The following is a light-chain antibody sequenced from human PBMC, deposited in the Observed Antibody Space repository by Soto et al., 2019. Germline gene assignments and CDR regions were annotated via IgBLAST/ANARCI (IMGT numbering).Light chain of an antibody. CDR3: QQYGRSPWT. CDR2: DAS. J-gene: IGKJ1*01. Sequence: ESVLTQSPGTLSLSPGDRATLSCRANQSVSSSYLAWYQQKHGQAPRLLIYDASSRATGIPDRFSGSGSGTDFTLIISRLEPEDFAVYYCQQYGRSPWTFGQGTKVDIK. V-gene: IGKV3-20*01. CDR1: QSVSSSY.